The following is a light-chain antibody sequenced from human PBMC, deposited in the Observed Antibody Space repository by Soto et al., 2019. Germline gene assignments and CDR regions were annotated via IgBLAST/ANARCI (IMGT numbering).Light chain of an antibody. CDR1: QSVSSY. CDR3: QQRSNWTLT. V-gene: IGKV3-11*01. Sequence: IVLTQYPANRSLSPGERATLFCRASQSVSSYFAWYQQKPGQAPNLLIYDASNRATGIPARFSGSGSGTDGTLTISSLENEDCAVYYCQQRSNWTLTFGQGTRLEIK. CDR2: DAS. J-gene: IGKJ5*01.